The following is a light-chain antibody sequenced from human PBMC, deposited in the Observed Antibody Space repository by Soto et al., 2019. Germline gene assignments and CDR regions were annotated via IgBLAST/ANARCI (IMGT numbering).Light chain of an antibody. CDR2: KKK. CDR1: SSNIGNNY. J-gene: IGLJ2*01. V-gene: IGLV1-51*01. Sequence: QSVLTQPPSVSAAPGQKVTISCSGSSSNIGNNYVSWYQQLPGKTPKPPINKKKNQPQGIPNRFSGSKSGTQATLGTTGLQTGDEADYYCGTWDSSLSAVVFGGGTKVTVL. CDR3: GTWDSSLSAVV.